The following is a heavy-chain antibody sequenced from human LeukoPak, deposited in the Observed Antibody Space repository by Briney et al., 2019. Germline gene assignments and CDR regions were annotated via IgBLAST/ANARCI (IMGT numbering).Heavy chain of an antibody. CDR1: GGTFSSYA. J-gene: IGHJ5*02. CDR3: ARGDRVGWFDP. Sequence: ASVKVSCKASGGTFSSYAVSWVRLTPGQGLEWLGGIIPVFGTTTYAQKFQAKVTMTADKSTNTAYLEISSLTSDDTAVYYCARGDRVGWFDPWGQGTLVTVSS. V-gene: IGHV1-69*06. CDR2: IIPVFGTT. D-gene: IGHD1-26*01.